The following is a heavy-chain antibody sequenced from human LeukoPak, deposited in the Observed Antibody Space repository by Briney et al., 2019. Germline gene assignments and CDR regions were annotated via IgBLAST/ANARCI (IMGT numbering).Heavy chain of an antibody. J-gene: IGHJ4*02. V-gene: IGHV1-2*06. D-gene: IGHD2-21*02. CDR3: VREYCGGDCYAWN. CDR1: GYTFTDSF. CDR2: INPNSGGT. Sequence: ASVKVSCKTSGYTFTDSFIHWVRQAPGQGLECVGRINPNSGGTNYAQKFQGRVTMTRDTSISTAYMELSRLRSDDTAVYYCVREYCGGDCYAWNWGQGTLVTVSS.